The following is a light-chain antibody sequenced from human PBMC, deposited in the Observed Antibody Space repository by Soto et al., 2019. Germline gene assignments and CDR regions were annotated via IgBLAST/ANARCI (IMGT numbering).Light chain of an antibody. CDR3: SSYTSSFSSV. V-gene: IGLV2-14*01. J-gene: IGLJ1*01. CDR2: EVT. Sequence: QSVLTQPRSVSGSPGQSVTVSCTGTSRDVGGYDYVSWFQQHPGKAPKLLIYEVTNRPSGVSNRFSGSKSGNTASLTISGLQFQDEADYYCSSYTSSFSSVFGTGTKVTVL. CDR1: SRDVGGYDY.